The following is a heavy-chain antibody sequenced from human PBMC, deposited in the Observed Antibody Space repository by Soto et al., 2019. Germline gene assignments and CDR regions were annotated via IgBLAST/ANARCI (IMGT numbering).Heavy chain of an antibody. Sequence: GGSLRLSCAASGFTFSSYAMSWVRQPPGEGLEWVSTIGDSGSSTWYADSVKGRFTISRDNSRSTLYLQMDSLRAEDTAIYYCAKARTRTSYYYGMDVWGQGTTVTVSS. V-gene: IGHV3-23*01. CDR2: IGDSGSST. CDR3: AKARTRTSYYYGMDV. CDR1: GFTFSSYA. J-gene: IGHJ6*02.